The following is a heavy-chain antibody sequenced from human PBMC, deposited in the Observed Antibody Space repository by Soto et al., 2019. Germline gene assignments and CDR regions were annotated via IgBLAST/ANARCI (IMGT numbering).Heavy chain of an antibody. D-gene: IGHD6-19*01. CDR3: ALFSEWLVRDY. CDR1: GFTFGNYW. J-gene: IGHJ4*02. CDR2: IKQDGSER. V-gene: IGHV3-7*01. Sequence: PGGSLRLSCAASGFTFGNYWMSWVRQAPGKGPEWVANIKQDGSERNYVDSVKGRFTISRDNAENSLYLQMNSLRVEDTGVYYCALFSEWLVRDYWGQGTLVTVSS.